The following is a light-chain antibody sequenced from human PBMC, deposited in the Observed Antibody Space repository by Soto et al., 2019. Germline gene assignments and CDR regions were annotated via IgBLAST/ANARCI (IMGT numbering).Light chain of an antibody. CDR3: SSYTSSSTYV. V-gene: IGLV2-14*01. J-gene: IGLJ1*01. CDR2: EVS. Sequence: QSLLTQPASVSEYPGQSITISCTGTSSDVGGYNYVSWYQQHPGKAPKLMIYEVSNRPSGVSNRFSGSKSGNTASLTISGLQAEDEADYYCSSYTSSSTYVFGTGTRSPS. CDR1: SSDVGGYNY.